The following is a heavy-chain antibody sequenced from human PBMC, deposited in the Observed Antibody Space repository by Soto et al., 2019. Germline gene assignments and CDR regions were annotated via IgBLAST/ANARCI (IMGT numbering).Heavy chain of an antibody. Sequence: QITLKESGPTLVKPTQPLTLTCNFSGFSLTTYGAGVGWIRQPPGKAPEWLALIYWDDHKTFRSSLENRLTITKDTSKNQVVLTMANMDPVDTATDYCTHKNHGPNSATCGRDCYMDVWGRGTTVTVSS. CDR3: THKNHGPNSATCGRDCYMDV. CDR1: GFSLTTYGAG. V-gene: IGHV2-5*02. CDR2: IYWDDHK. J-gene: IGHJ6*04. D-gene: IGHD2-21*01.